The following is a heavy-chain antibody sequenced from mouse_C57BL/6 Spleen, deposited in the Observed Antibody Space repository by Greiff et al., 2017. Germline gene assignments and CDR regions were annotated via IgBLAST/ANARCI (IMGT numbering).Heavy chain of an antibody. CDR3: VLQRRLQTWFAY. Sequence: QVQLQQSGPGLVQPSQSLSITCTVSGFSLTSYGVHWVRQSPGKGLEWLGVIWSGGSADYNAAFISSLSISKDNSKSQDFFIIHSLQADDTAIYVCVLQRRLQTWFAYWGQGTLVTVSA. V-gene: IGHV2-2*01. CDR2: IWSGGSA. D-gene: IGHD3-2*02. CDR1: GFSLTSYG. J-gene: IGHJ3*01.